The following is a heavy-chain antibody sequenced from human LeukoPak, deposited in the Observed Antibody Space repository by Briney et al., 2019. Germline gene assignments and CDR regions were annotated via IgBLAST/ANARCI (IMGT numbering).Heavy chain of an antibody. J-gene: IGHJ3*02. CDR1: GFTFSSYW. D-gene: IGHD6-19*01. CDR2: IKQDGSEK. V-gene: IGHV3-7*01. Sequence: GGSLRLSCAASGFTFSSYWMHWVRQAPGKGLEWVANIKQDGSEKYYVDSVKGRFTISRDNAKNSLYLQMNSLRAEDTAVYYCARALAVAGHDAFDIWGQGTMVTVSS. CDR3: ARALAVAGHDAFDI.